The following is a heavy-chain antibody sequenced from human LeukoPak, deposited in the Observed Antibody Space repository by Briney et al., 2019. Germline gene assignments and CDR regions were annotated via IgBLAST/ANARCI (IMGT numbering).Heavy chain of an antibody. V-gene: IGHV1-46*01. Sequence: ASVTVSCKASGYTFTSYYMHWVRQAPGQGLEWMGIINPSGGSTSYAQKFQGRVTMTRDTSTSTVYMELSSLRSEDTAVYYCARDHGDYDFDYWGQGTLVTVSS. CDR2: INPSGGST. CDR1: GYTFTSYY. CDR3: ARDHGDYDFDY. D-gene: IGHD4-17*01. J-gene: IGHJ4*02.